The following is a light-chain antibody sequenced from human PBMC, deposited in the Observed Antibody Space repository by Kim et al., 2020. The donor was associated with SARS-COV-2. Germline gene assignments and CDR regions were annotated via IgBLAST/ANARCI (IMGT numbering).Light chain of an antibody. CDR1: QSISSY. J-gene: IGKJ5*01. V-gene: IGKV1-39*01. CDR2: AAS. Sequence: EYVGERDTNTGRASQSISSYLNWYQQKPGKAPKLLIYAASSLQSGVPSRFSGSGSGTDFTLTISSLQPEDFATYYCQQSYSTPITFGQGTRLEIK. CDR3: QQSYSTPIT.